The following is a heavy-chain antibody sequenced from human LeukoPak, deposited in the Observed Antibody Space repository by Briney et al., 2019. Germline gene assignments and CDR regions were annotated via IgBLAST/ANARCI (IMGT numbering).Heavy chain of an antibody. D-gene: IGHD3-10*01. J-gene: IGHJ6*03. V-gene: IGHV1-69*13. Sequence: GASVKVSCKASGGTFSSYAISWVRQAPGQGLEWMGGIIPIFGTANYAQKFQGRVTITADDYTSTAYMELSSLTSEDTAVYYCASEDYGSGSNYMDVWGKGTTVTISS. CDR1: GGTFSSYA. CDR3: ASEDYGSGSNYMDV. CDR2: IIPIFGTA.